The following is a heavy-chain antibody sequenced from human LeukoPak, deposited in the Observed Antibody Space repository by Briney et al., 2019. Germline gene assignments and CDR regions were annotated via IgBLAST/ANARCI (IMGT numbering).Heavy chain of an antibody. CDR2: IYYTGST. D-gene: IGHD3-10*01. J-gene: IGHJ4*02. V-gene: IGHV4-59*08. CDR3: ARLPAGSGSLSYFDY. CDR1: GGSIRSYY. Sequence: PSETLSLTCTVSGGSIRSYYWSWIRQPPGKGLEWIGYIYYTGSTNYNPSLKSRVTTSVDTSKNQFSLKLSSVTAADTAVYYCARLPAGSGSLSYFDYWGQGTLATVSS.